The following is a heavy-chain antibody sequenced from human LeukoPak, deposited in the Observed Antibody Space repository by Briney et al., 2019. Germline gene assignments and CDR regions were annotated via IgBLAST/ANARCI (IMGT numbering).Heavy chain of an antibody. CDR2: SSPSGGST. V-gene: IGHV1-46*01. Sequence: GASVKVSCTASGYTFSSNYMHWVRQAPGQGPEWMGVSSPSGGSTTYAQQFQGRCTITRDTSTDQAYMELSSLRSEDTAVYYCATEWLGSLWGEGTVVRV. D-gene: IGHD5-24*01. CDR3: ATEWLGSL. J-gene: IGHJ4*02. CDR1: GYTFSSNY.